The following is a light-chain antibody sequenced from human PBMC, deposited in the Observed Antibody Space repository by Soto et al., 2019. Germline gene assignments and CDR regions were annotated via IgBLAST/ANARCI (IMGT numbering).Light chain of an antibody. V-gene: IGLV2-11*01. CDR3: CSYAAGHSFK. CDR1: SSDVGSYNY. CDR2: DVT. Sequence: QSALTQPRSVSGSPGQSVTISCTGTSSDVGSYNYVSWHQQHPGKAPKLVIYDVTQRPSGVPDRFSASKSGITASLTISGLQAEDEADYYCCSYAAGHSFKFGGGTKVTVL. J-gene: IGLJ2*01.